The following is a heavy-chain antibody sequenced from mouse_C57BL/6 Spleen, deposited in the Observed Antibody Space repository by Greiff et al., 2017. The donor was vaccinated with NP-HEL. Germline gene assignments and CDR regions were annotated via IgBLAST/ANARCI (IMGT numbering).Heavy chain of an antibody. D-gene: IGHD1-1*01. CDR2: IYPGDGDT. J-gene: IGHJ4*01. V-gene: IGHV1-80*01. CDR3: ARDYEDYYAMDY. CDR1: GYAFSSYW. Sequence: QVQLQQSGAELVKPGASVKISCKASGYAFSSYWLNWVKQRPGKGLEWIGQIYPGDGDTNYNGKFKGKATLTADKSSSTAYMQLSSLTSEDSAVYFCARDYEDYYAMDYWGQGTSVTVSS.